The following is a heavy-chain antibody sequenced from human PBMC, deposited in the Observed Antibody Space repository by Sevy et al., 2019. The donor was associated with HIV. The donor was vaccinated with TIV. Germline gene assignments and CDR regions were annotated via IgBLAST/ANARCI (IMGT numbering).Heavy chain of an antibody. Sequence: GGSLRLSCAASGFNFRTYSMNWVRQALGKGLEWLSSISDDSRYIYYSDSVKGRFTISRANAKNLLFLQMNNLRVEDTAIYYCARDFTIFGVVSGIDYWGQGNLVTVSS. CDR1: GFNFRTYS. V-gene: IGHV3-21*04. CDR2: ISDDSRYI. CDR3: ARDFTIFGVVSGIDY. D-gene: IGHD3-3*01. J-gene: IGHJ4*01.